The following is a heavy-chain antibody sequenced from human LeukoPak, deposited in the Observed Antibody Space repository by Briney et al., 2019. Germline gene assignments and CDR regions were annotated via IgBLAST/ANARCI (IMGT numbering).Heavy chain of an antibody. V-gene: IGHV4-34*01. D-gene: IGHD6-13*01. CDR2: INHSGYT. J-gene: IGHJ5*02. CDR1: GGSFSDYY. CDR3: ARAHKYRIAAAVEYNWFDP. Sequence: KASETLSLTCAVYGGSFSDYYWSWIRQPPGKGLEWIGEINHSGYTNYNPSLKSRVTISVDTSKNQFSLKLSSVTAADTAVYYCARAHKYRIAAAVEYNWFDPWGQGTLVTVSS.